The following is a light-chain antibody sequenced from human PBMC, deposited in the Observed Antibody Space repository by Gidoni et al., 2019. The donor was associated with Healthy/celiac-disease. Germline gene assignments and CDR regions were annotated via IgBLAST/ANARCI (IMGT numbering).Light chain of an antibody. J-gene: IGLJ3*02. CDR1: SSDVGGYNY. V-gene: IGLV2-11*01. CDR3: CSYAGSYTWV. CDR2: DVS. Sequence: QSALTQPRSVSGSPGQSVTISCTGTSSDVGGYNYVSWYQQHPGKAPKLITYDVSQRPSGVPDRFSGSKSGNTASLSISGLQAEDEADYYCCSYAGSYTWVFGGGTKLAVL.